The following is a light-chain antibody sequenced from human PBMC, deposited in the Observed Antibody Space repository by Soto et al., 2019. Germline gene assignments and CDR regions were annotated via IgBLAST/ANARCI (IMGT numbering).Light chain of an antibody. CDR1: QSVSSSY. V-gene: IGKV3-15*01. CDR2: DAS. Sequence: EIVLTRSPGTLSLSPGERATLSCRASQSVSSSYLAWYQQKPGQAPRILMYDASTRATGISARFSGSGSGTEFTLTISSLQSEDFAVYYCQQYHNWPITFGQGTRLEI. J-gene: IGKJ5*01. CDR3: QQYHNWPIT.